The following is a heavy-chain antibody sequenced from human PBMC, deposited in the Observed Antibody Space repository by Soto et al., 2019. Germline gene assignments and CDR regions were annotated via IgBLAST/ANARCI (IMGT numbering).Heavy chain of an antibody. CDR3: AHSPPIAAAGINQFDY. V-gene: IGHV2-5*02. J-gene: IGHJ4*02. Sequence: QITLKESGPTLVKPTQTLTLTCTFSGFSLSTSGVGVGWIRQPPGKALEWLALIYWDDDKRYSPSLKSRLTITKDTSKNQVVLTMPNMDPVDTATYYCAHSPPIAAAGINQFDYWGQGTLVTVSS. CDR1: GFSLSTSGVG. D-gene: IGHD6-13*01. CDR2: IYWDDDK.